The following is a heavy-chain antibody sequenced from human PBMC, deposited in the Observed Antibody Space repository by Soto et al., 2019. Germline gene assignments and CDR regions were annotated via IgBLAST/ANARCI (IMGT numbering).Heavy chain of an antibody. CDR2: ISSSGSTI. CDR1: GFTFSDYY. V-gene: IGHV3-11*01. D-gene: IGHD1-1*01. CDR3: ARDPKLPKLERRSPPGDY. Sequence: GGSLRLSCAASGFTFSDYYMSWIRQAPGKGLEWVSYISSSGSTIYYADSVKGRFTISRDNAKNSLYLQMNSLRAEDTAVYYCARDPKLPKLERRSPPGDYWGQGTLVTVSS. J-gene: IGHJ4*02.